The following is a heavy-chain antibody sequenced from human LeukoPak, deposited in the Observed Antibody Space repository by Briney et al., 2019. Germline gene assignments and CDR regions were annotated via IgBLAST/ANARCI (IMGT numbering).Heavy chain of an antibody. CDR2: ISSSSSYI. CDR1: GFTFSNYN. Sequence: PGGSLRLSCAASGFTFSNYNMNWVRQAPGKGLEWVSSISSSSSYIYYADSVKGRFTISRDNAKNSLYLQMNSLRAEDTAVYYCARDKFRRNSSHDYWGQGTLVTVSS. V-gene: IGHV3-21*01. J-gene: IGHJ4*02. D-gene: IGHD6-19*01. CDR3: ARDKFRRNSSHDY.